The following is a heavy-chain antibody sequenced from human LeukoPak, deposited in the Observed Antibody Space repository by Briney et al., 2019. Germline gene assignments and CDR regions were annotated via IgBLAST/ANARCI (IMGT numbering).Heavy chain of an antibody. V-gene: IGHV3-23*01. D-gene: IGHD3-10*01. CDR3: AKQPYQYVSGSPSWLDP. CDR2: IGGSSGKT. Sequence: GGSLRLSCAASGFTFSSYAMTLVRQAPGKGLEWVSGIGGSSGKTFYADSVKGRFTISRDNSKNTLYLQMNALRAEDTAIYFCAKQPYQYVSGSPSWLDPWGQGTLVTVSS. J-gene: IGHJ5*02. CDR1: GFTFSSYA.